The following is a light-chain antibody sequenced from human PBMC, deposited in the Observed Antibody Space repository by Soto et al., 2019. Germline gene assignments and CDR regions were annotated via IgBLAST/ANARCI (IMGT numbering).Light chain of an antibody. V-gene: IGLV2-14*01. CDR3: SSYTTSSAEV. CDR2: DVS. Sequence: QSALTQPASVSGSPGQSITISCTGTSSDVGGYNYLSWYQQHPGKAPKLMIYDVSNRPSGVSNRFSGSKSGNTASLTISGLQAEDEADYYCSSYTTSSAEVFGPGTKVTVL. J-gene: IGLJ1*01. CDR1: SSDVGGYNY.